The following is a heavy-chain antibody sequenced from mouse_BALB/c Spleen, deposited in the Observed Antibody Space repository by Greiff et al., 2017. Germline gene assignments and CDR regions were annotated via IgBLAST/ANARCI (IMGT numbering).Heavy chain of an antibody. CDR1: GYTFTSYT. J-gene: IGHJ4*01. CDR2: INPSSGYT. CDR3: ARDYYGSSSYATDY. D-gene: IGHD1-1*01. V-gene: IGHV1-4*02. Sequence: VQLQQSAAELARPGASVKMSCKASGYTFTSYTMHWVKQRPGQGLEWIGYINPSSGYTEYNQKFKDKTTLTADKSSSTAYMQLSSLTSEDSAVYYCARDYYGSSSYATDYWGQGTSVTVSS.